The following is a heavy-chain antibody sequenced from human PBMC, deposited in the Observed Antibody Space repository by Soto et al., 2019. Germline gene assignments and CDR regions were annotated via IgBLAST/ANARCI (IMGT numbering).Heavy chain of an antibody. D-gene: IGHD3-3*01. Sequence: ASVKVSCKASGGTFSSYAISWVRQAPGQGLEWMGGIIPIFGTANYAQKFQGRVTITADESTSTAYMELSSLRSEDTAVYYCARVNVLRFLEWLPYYYYYGMDVWGQGTRVTV. CDR3: ARVNVLRFLEWLPYYYYYGMDV. CDR2: IIPIFGTA. CDR1: GGTFSSYA. V-gene: IGHV1-69*13. J-gene: IGHJ6*02.